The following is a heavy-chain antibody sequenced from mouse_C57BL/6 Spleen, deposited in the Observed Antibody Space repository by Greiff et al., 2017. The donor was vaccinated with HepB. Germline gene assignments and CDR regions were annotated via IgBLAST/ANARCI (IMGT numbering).Heavy chain of an antibody. CDR3: ARNYYGSSPNWYFDV. V-gene: IGHV3-6*01. CDR1: GYSITSGYY. Sequence: ESGPGLVKPSQSLSLTCSVTGYSITSGYYWNWIRQFPGNKLAWMGYISYDGSNNYNPSLKNRISITRDTSKNQFFLKLNSVTTEDTATYSCARNYYGSSPNWYFDVWGTGTTVTVSS. D-gene: IGHD1-1*01. J-gene: IGHJ1*03. CDR2: ISYDGSN.